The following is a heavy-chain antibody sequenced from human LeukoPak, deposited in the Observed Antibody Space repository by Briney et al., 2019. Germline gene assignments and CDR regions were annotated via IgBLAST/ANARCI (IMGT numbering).Heavy chain of an antibody. Sequence: PGGSLRLSCVASGFTFSGYGMQWVRQAPGKGLEWVAFIGFDGSKIYYADSVKGRFTISRDNSKNTVNLQMNSLRVEDTAVYYCAKDSDTYGHRHFDHWGQGTLVTVSS. D-gene: IGHD2-8*01. J-gene: IGHJ4*02. CDR3: AKDSDTYGHRHFDH. V-gene: IGHV3-30*02. CDR1: GFTFSGYG. CDR2: IGFDGSKI.